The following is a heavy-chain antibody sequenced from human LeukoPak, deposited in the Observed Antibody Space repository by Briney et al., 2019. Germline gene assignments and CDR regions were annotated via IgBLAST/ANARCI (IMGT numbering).Heavy chain of an antibody. J-gene: IGHJ4*02. CDR2: IYYSGTT. V-gene: IGHV4-39*07. D-gene: IGHD2-2*02. Sequence: PSETLFLTCTVSGGSISSSSYYWGWLRQPPGKGLEGIGSIYYSGTTYYNPSFRSRVTISVDTSKNQFSLRLSSVTAADTAVYFCASDPGIVSGPAAIYFDYWSQGTLVTVSS. CDR3: ASDPGIVSGPAAIYFDY. CDR1: GGSISSSSYY.